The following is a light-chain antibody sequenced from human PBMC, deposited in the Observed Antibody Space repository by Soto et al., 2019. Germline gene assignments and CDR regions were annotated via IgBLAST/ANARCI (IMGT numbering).Light chain of an antibody. CDR2: DVS. Sequence: QSALTQPASVSGSPGQSITISCTGTSSDVGAYDYVSWYQQHPGEVPKLMIFDVSDRPSGVSHRFSGSKSGNTASLTISGLQAEDEADYSCSSFTTSTASVFGAGTKVTVL. V-gene: IGLV2-14*03. J-gene: IGLJ1*01. CDR1: SSDVGAYDY. CDR3: SSFTTSTASV.